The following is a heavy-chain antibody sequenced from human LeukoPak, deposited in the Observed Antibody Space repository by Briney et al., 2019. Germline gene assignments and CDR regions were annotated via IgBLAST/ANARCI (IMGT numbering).Heavy chain of an antibody. CDR2: VSKEGTNR. CDR3: AKDLDSSARYAENWFDP. J-gene: IGHJ5*02. V-gene: IGHV3-23*01. D-gene: IGHD6-19*01. Sequence: GGSLRLSCAASGFTSSHYAMNWVRQAPGKGLEWISLVSKEGTNRHYADSVKGRFTISRDNSKNSLDLQMNSLRVEDTAIYYCAKDLDSSARYAENWFDPWGQGTLVTVSS. CDR1: GFTSSHYA.